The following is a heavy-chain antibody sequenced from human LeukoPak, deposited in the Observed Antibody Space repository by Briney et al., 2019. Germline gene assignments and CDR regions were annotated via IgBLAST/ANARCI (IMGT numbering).Heavy chain of an antibody. J-gene: IGHJ4*02. CDR3: AKNPYEYYFDY. Sequence: GASVKVSCKASGYTFTGYYMHWVRQAPGQGLEWMGRINPNSGDTNYAQKFQGRVTMTRDTSINTAYMELSRLRTDGTAVYYCAKNPYEYYFDYWGQGTLVTVSS. D-gene: IGHD5-12*01. CDR1: GYTFTGYY. CDR2: INPNSGDT. V-gene: IGHV1-2*02.